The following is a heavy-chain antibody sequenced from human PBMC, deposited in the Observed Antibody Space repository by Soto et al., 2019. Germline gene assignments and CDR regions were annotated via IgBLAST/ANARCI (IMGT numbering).Heavy chain of an antibody. Sequence: GGSLRLSCAASGFTFSSYWMHWVRQAPGKGLVWVSRINSDGSSTSYADSVKGRFTISRDNAKNTLYLQMNSLRAEDTAVYYCARDDIVVVPAATSGYYYYYYGMDVWGQGTTVTVSS. J-gene: IGHJ6*02. CDR1: GFTFSSYW. D-gene: IGHD2-2*01. CDR2: INSDGSST. CDR3: ARDDIVVVPAATSGYYYYYYGMDV. V-gene: IGHV3-74*01.